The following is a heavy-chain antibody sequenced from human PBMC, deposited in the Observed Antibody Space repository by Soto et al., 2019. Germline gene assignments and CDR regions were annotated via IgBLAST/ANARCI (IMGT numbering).Heavy chain of an antibody. Sequence: GGSLRLSCAASGFTFSSYAMSWVRQAPGKGLEWVSAISGSGGSTYYADSVKGRFTISRDNSKNTLYLQMNSLRAEDTAVYYCAKDALTGDKKMPPYFDYWGQGTLVTVSS. J-gene: IGHJ4*02. CDR2: ISGSGGST. D-gene: IGHD7-27*01. V-gene: IGHV3-23*01. CDR1: GFTFSSYA. CDR3: AKDALTGDKKMPPYFDY.